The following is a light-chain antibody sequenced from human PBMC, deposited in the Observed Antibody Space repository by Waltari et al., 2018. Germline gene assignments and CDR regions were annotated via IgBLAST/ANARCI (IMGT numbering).Light chain of an antibody. V-gene: IGLV2-8*01. J-gene: IGLJ2*01. CDR1: STDVAVYNY. CDR2: GVR. Sequence: QSALTQPPSASGSPGQSVTISCTGTSTDVAVYNYVSWYQQHPGKAPKPKIYGVRNRPSGVPDRFSGSKSGNPASLTVSGLQAEDEADYYCSSYAGSDNLIFGGGTKLTVL. CDR3: SSYAGSDNLI.